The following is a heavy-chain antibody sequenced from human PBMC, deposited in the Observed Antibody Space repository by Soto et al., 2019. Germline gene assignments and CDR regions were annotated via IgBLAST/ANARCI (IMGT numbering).Heavy chain of an antibody. CDR1: GFTSSSYA. Sequence: EVQLLESGGGLVQPGGSLRLSCAASGFTSSSYAMRWVRQAPVKGLEWVSAISGSGDSTYYADSVKGRLTISRDNSKNTLYLQMNSLRAEDTAVYYCARRGSGSYYDYWGQGTLVTVSS. D-gene: IGHD1-26*01. V-gene: IGHV3-23*01. J-gene: IGHJ4*02. CDR3: ARRGSGSYYDY. CDR2: ISGSGDST.